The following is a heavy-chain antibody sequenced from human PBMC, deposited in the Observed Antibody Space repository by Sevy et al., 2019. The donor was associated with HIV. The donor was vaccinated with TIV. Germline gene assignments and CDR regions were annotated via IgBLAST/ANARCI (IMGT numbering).Heavy chain of an antibody. V-gene: IGHV3-7*01. CDR2: IKQDESGR. Sequence: GGSLRLSCAASGFSFSNYWMHWVRQAPGKGREWVANIKQDESGRYYVASVKGRFTISRDNAKNSVYLEMNSLRPDDTAIYYCAKGNSGSFDYWGQGTLVTVSS. J-gene: IGHJ4*02. CDR1: GFSFSNYW. CDR3: AKGNSGSFDY. D-gene: IGHD3-10*01.